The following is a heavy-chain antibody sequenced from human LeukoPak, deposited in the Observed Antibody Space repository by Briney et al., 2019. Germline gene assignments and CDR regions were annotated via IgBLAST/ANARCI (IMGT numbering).Heavy chain of an antibody. CDR2: INHSGST. D-gene: IGHD5-24*01. J-gene: IGHJ4*02. CDR1: GGSFSGYY. V-gene: IGHV4-34*01. CDR3: ASREGYFDY. Sequence: TSETLSLTCAVYGGSFSGYYWSWIRQPPGKGLEWIVEINHSGSTNYNPSLKSRVTISVDTSKNQFSLKLSSVTAADTAVYYCASREGYFDYWGQGTLVTVSS.